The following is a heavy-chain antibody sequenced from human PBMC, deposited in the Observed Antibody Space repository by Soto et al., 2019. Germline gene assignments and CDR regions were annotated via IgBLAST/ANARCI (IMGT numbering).Heavy chain of an antibody. CDR3: ARLGGYCSGTNCYGSYGMDV. CDR2: FRYSGRT. CDR1: GGSISSGPYS. J-gene: IGHJ6*02. Sequence: PSETLSLTCSVSGGSISSGPYSWGWIRQPPGKGLEWIGTFRYSGRTYYSPSLESRVTISVDTSKNQFSLKVSSVTAADTAVYYCARLGGYCSGTNCYGSYGMDVWGQGTTVTVSS. D-gene: IGHD2-2*01. V-gene: IGHV4-39*01.